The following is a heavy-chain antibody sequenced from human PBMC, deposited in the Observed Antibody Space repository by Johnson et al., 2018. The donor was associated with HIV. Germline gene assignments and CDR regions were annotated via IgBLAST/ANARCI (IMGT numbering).Heavy chain of an antibody. CDR2: ISYDGSNK. J-gene: IGHJ3*02. Sequence: QVQLVESGGGVVQPGRSLRLSCAASGFTFSSYAMHWVRQAPGKGLEWVALISYDGSNKYYADSVKGRFTISRDNSKNTLYLQMNSLRAEDTAVYYCARVDRGAFDIWGRVTMVTVSS. CDR1: GFTFSSYA. V-gene: IGHV3-30-3*01. CDR3: ARVDRGAFDI. D-gene: IGHD3-22*01.